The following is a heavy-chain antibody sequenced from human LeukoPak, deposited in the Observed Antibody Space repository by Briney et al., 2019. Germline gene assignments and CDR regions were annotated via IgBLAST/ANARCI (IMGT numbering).Heavy chain of an antibody. D-gene: IGHD4-23*01. CDR3: ARERSSSGGHNWFDP. CDR1: GGYIITSGHY. CDR2: VYYTGVT. J-gene: IGHJ5*02. Sequence: LSETLSLTCTVSGGYIITSGHYWGWIRQPPGKGLGWIGSVYYTGVTSTNPFFRSRMSISVDTSKNQFSLNLTSVTAADAAVYYCARERSSSGGHNWFDPWGQGTLVTVSS. V-gene: IGHV4-39*07.